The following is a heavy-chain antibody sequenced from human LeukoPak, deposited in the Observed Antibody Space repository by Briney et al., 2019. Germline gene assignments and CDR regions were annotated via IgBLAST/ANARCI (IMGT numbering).Heavy chain of an antibody. CDR1: GGSFSDYY. CDR3: ARPEVVTSWFDP. Sequence: SETLSLTCAVYGGSFSDYYWSWIRQPPGKGLEWIGEINHSGSTNYNPSLKSRVTISVDTSKNQFSLKLSSVTAADTAVYYCARPEVVTSWFDPWGQGTLVTVSS. D-gene: IGHD4-23*01. CDR2: INHSGST. V-gene: IGHV4-34*01. J-gene: IGHJ5*02.